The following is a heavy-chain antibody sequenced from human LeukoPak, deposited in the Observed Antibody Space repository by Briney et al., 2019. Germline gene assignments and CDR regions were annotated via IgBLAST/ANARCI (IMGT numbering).Heavy chain of an antibody. CDR1: GGSIISYY. J-gene: IGHJ3*02. D-gene: IGHD6-19*01. CDR2: IYYSGST. V-gene: IGHV4-59*08. Sequence: SETLSLTCTVSGGSIISYYWTWIRQPPGKGLEGIGYIYYSGSTNYTPSLKSRVTISVDTSKNQFSLKLSSVTAADTAVYYCAGAKQWQGAFDIWGQGTMVTVSS. CDR3: AGAKQWQGAFDI.